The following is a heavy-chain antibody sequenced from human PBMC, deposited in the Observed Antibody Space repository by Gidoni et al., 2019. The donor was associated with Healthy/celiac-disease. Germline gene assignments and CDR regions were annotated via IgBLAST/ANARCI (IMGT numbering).Heavy chain of an antibody. D-gene: IGHD1-26*01. CDR2: IYYSGST. CDR3: ARRISGSYSYFDY. Sequence: QLQLQESGPGLVKPSETLSITCTVSGGYISSSSYYWGVIRQPPGNGLAWSGSIYYSGSTYYNPSLKRRVTISVDTSKNQFSLKLSSVTAADTAVYYCARRISGSYSYFDYWGQGTLVTVSS. CDR1: GGYISSSSYY. J-gene: IGHJ4*02. V-gene: IGHV4-39*01.